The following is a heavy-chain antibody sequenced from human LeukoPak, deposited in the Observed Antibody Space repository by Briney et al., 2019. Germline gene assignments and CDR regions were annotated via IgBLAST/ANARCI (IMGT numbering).Heavy chain of an antibody. V-gene: IGHV3-30-3*01. D-gene: IGHD3-22*01. J-gene: IGHJ6*02. CDR3: ARGAQGDYDSSGYHHYYYYGMDV. CDR2: ISYVGSNK. CDR1: RFTFTSYA. Sequence: GRSLTLSCALSRFTFTSYATHWVRHPPGNGLEWVAVISYVGSNKYYTDSVKGRSTISRDNTKNTLYLQMNSLRAEDTAVYYCARGAQGDYDSSGYHHYYYYGMDVRGQGTTVTVSS.